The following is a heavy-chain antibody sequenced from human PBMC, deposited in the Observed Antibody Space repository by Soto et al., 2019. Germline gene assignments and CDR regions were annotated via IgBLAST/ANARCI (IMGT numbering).Heavy chain of an antibody. CDR1: GGTFSSYT. Sequence: QVQLVQSGAEVKKPGSSVKVSCKASGGTFSSYTISWVRQAPGQGLEWMGRIIPILGIANYAQKFQGRVTITADKSTSTAYMELSSLRSEDTAVYYCARGENLNVDTAMRARFDYWGQGTLVTVSS. CDR3: ARGENLNVDTAMRARFDY. V-gene: IGHV1-69*02. J-gene: IGHJ4*02. D-gene: IGHD5-18*01. CDR2: IIPILGIA.